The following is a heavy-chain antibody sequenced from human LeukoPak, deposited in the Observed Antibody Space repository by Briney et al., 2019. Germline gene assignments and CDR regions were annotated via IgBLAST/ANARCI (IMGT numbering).Heavy chain of an antibody. V-gene: IGHV1-18*01. D-gene: IGHD2-15*01. CDR2: IGGYTGDT. CDR1: GGTFSSYA. Sequence: ASVKVSCKASGGTFSSYAISWVRQAPGQGLECMGWIGGYTGDTKYAQILQGRFTVTTDTSTSTAYMELRSLTYDDTAVYYCARAGYCGDGGCRGGSAFDVWGQGTMVTVSS. J-gene: IGHJ3*01. CDR3: ARAGYCGDGGCRGGSAFDV.